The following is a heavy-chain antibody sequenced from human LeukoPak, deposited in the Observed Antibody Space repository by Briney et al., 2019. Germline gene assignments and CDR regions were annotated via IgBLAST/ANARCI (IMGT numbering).Heavy chain of an antibody. V-gene: IGHV3-53*01. D-gene: IGHD6-19*01. CDR2: IYSGGST. CDR3: AGGVMSSGWYHDAFDI. J-gene: IGHJ3*02. CDR1: GFTVSSNY. Sequence: PGGSLRLSCAASGFTVSSNYMSWVRQAPGKGLEWVSVIYSGGSTYYADSVKGRLTISRDNSKNTLYLQMNSLRAEDTAVYYCAGGVMSSGWYHDAFDIWGQGTMVTVSS.